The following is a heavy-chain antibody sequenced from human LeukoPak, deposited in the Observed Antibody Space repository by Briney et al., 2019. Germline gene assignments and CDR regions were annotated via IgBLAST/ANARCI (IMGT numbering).Heavy chain of an antibody. CDR3: ARADEMATLNGVLDY. J-gene: IGHJ4*02. CDR1: GGTFSSYA. V-gene: IGHV1-69*05. D-gene: IGHD5-24*01. Sequence: SVKVSCKASGGTFSSYAISWVRQAPGQGLEWMGGIIPIFGTANYAQKFQGRVTITTDESTGTAYMELSSLRSEDTAVYYCARADEMATLNGVLDYWGQGTLVTVSS. CDR2: IIPIFGTA.